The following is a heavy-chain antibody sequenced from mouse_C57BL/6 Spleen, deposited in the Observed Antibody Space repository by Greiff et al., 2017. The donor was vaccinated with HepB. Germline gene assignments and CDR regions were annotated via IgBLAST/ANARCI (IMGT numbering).Heavy chain of an antibody. CDR2: ISSGGDYI. D-gene: IGHD1-1*01. CDR1: GFTFSSYA. J-gene: IGHJ4*01. CDR3: TRGDYYYGSRGAMDY. Sequence: EVQGVESGEGLVKPGGSLKLSCAASGFTFSSYAMSWVRQTPEKRLEWVAYISSGGDYIYYADTVKGRFTISRDNARNTLYLQMSSLKSEDTAMYYCTRGDYYYGSRGAMDYWGQGTSVTVSS. V-gene: IGHV5-9-1*02.